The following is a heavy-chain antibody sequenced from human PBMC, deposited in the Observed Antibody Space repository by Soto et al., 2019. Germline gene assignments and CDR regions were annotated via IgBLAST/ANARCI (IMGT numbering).Heavy chain of an antibody. CDR3: AKSHNTSGWYVKTDY. D-gene: IGHD6-19*01. J-gene: IGHJ4*02. Sequence: LGGSLRLSCAASGFTFGDYAMQWVRQAPGKGLEWVSAISWNSGSIDYADSVKGRFTISRDNAKNSLYLQMNSLRAEDTALYYCAKSHNTSGWYVKTDYWGQGTRVTVSS. CDR2: ISWNSGSI. CDR1: GFTFGDYA. V-gene: IGHV3-9*01.